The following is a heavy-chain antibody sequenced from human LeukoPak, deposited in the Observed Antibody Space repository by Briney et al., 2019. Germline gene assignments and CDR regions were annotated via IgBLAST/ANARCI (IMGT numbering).Heavy chain of an antibody. CDR3: ASLPDCSSTSCLDY. CDR1: GGSFSGYY. J-gene: IGHJ4*02. D-gene: IGHD2-2*01. Sequence: SETLSLTCAVYGGSFSGYYWSWIRQPPGKGLEWIGEINHSGSTNYNPSLKSRVTISVDTSKNQFSLKLSSVTAADTAVYYCASLPDCSSTSCLDYWGQGTLVTVSS. V-gene: IGHV4-34*01. CDR2: INHSGST.